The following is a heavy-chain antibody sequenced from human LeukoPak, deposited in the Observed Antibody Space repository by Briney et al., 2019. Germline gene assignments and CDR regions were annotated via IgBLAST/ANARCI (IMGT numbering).Heavy chain of an antibody. V-gene: IGHV1-18*01. CDR2: ISAYNGNT. CDR3: ARMSTGTAMVTYYYYYYMDV. D-gene: IGHD5-18*01. J-gene: IGHJ6*03. Sequence: ASVKVSCKASGGTFSSYAISWVRQAPGQGLEWMGWISAYNGNTNYAQKLQGRVTMTTDTSTSTAYMELRSLRSDDTAVYYCARMSTGTAMVTYYYYYYMDVWGKGTTVTVSS. CDR1: GGTFSSYA.